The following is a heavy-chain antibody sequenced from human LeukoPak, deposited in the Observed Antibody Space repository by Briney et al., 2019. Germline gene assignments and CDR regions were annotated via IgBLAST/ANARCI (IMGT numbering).Heavy chain of an antibody. J-gene: IGHJ4*02. CDR2: ISAYNGNT. Sequence: PGASVKVSCKASGGTFSSYAISWVRQAPGQGLEWMGWISAYNGNTNYAQKLQGRVTMTTDTSTSTAYMELRSLRSDDTAVYYCARGSGLQLWLTDFDYWGQGTLVTVSS. CDR1: GGTFSSYA. V-gene: IGHV1-18*01. D-gene: IGHD5-18*01. CDR3: ARGSGLQLWLTDFDY.